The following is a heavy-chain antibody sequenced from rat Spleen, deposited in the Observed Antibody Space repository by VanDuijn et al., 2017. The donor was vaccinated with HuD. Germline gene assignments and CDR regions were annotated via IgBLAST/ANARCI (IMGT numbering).Heavy chain of an antibody. CDR1: GFTFSSFP. V-gene: IGHV5-25*01. CDR2: ISSGGGGI. CDR3: ARLGANWEPYWNFDF. J-gene: IGHJ1*01. Sequence: EVQLVESDGGLVQPGRSLKLSCAASGFTFSSFPMAWVRQAPKKGLEWVAYISSGGGGIYYPDSVKGRLTISRDNAKSTLYLQMDSLRSEDTATYYCARLGANWEPYWNFDFWGPGTMVTVSS. D-gene: IGHD5-1*01.